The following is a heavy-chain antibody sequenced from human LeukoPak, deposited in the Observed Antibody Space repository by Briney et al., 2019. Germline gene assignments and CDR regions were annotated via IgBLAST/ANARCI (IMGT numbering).Heavy chain of an antibody. V-gene: IGHV1-69*06. J-gene: IGHJ4*02. CDR3: ARDMAVVGALDY. CDR1: GGTFSSYA. CDR2: IIPIFGTS. D-gene: IGHD1-26*01. Sequence: SVKVSCKASGGTFSSYAISWVRQAPGQGLEWMGGIIPIFGTSNYAQKFQGRVTITADKSTSTAYMELSSLRSDDPAVYYCARDMAVVGALDYWGQGTLVTVSS.